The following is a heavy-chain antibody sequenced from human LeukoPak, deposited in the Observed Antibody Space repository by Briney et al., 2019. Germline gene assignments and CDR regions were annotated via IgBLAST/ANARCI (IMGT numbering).Heavy chain of an antibody. CDR2: INPSGGST. V-gene: IGHV1-46*01. CDR3: ARETRPYYYDSSGPKGYFQH. D-gene: IGHD3-22*01. J-gene: IGHJ1*01. Sequence: ASVKVSCKASGYTFTSYYMHWVRQAPGQGLEWLGIINPSGGSTSYAQKFQGRVTMTRDTSTSTVYMELSSLRSEDTAVYYCARETRPYYYDSSGPKGYFQHWGQGTLVTVSS. CDR1: GYTFTSYY.